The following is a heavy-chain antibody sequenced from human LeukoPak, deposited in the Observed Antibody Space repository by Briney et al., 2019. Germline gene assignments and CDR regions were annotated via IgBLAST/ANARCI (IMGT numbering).Heavy chain of an antibody. CDR3: ARGTTAAAGIFDC. CDR1: GCSISSYY. D-gene: IGHD6-13*01. CDR2: IYSSGST. Sequence: SETLSLTCSVSGCSISSYYWSWVRQPAGKGLEWIGRIYSSGSTNYNPSLNSRVTMSVDTSNNQFSLRLTSVTAADTAVYYCARGTTAAAGIFDCWGQGTLVTVSS. J-gene: IGHJ4*02. V-gene: IGHV4-4*07.